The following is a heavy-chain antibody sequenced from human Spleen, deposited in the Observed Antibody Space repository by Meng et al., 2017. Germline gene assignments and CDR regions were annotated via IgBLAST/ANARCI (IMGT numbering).Heavy chain of an antibody. CDR2: ISNSGSTI. CDR3: TNDRLNH. D-gene: IGHD1-1*01. CDR1: GFTFSSSE. J-gene: IGHJ1*01. Sequence: GESLKISCAASGFTFSSSEMNWVRQAPGKGLEWVSYISNSGSTIYYADSVKGRFTISRDNAKNTVYLQMNSLRDEDTALYYCTNDRLNHWGQGALVTVSS. V-gene: IGHV3-48*03.